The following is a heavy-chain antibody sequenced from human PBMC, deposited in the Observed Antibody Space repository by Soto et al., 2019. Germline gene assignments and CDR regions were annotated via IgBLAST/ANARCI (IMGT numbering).Heavy chain of an antibody. CDR2: ISANNGTT. CDR1: GGTFSSYA. Sequence: ASVKVSCKASGGTFSSYAISWVRQAPGQGLEWMGGISANNGTTNYAQKLQGRVTMTTDTSTSTAYMELRSLRSDDTAVYYCARDPPVGGYKDYWGQGTLVTVSS. J-gene: IGHJ4*02. V-gene: IGHV1-18*01. D-gene: IGHD3-22*01. CDR3: ARDPPVGGYKDY.